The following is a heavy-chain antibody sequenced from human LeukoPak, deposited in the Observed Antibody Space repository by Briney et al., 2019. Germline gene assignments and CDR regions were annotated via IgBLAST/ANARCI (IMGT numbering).Heavy chain of an antibody. CDR3: ARWYCSSNTCYHMDV. D-gene: IGHD2-2*01. Sequence: PSETLSLTCTVSGGSISSYYWSWIRQPPGKGLEWIGYIYYSGSTNYNPSLKSRVTMSVAMSKNQLSLKLSSVTAADTAVYYCARWYCSSNTCYHMDVWGKGTTVTVSS. J-gene: IGHJ6*03. CDR1: GGSISSYY. V-gene: IGHV4-59*01. CDR2: IYYSGST.